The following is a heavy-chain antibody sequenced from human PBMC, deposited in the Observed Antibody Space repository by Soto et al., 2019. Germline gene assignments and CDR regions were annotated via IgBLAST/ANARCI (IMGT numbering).Heavy chain of an antibody. CDR2: INSDGTTI. D-gene: IGHD1-7*01. J-gene: IGHJ4*02. Sequence: LRLSCAASGFTFSNSWMHWVRQAPGKGLVWVSRINSDGTTINYADSVRGRFTISRDNAKNTLYLQMNSLTADDTAVYYCATAGNYRFDNWGQGTLVTVSS. V-gene: IGHV3-74*01. CDR1: GFTFSNSW. CDR3: ATAGNYRFDN.